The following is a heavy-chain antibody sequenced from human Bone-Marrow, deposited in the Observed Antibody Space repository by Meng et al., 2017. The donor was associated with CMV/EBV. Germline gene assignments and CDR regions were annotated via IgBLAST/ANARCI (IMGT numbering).Heavy chain of an antibody. V-gene: IGHV3-23*01. Sequence: GESLKIPCAASGFTFSRFAMSWVRQAPGKGLEWVSTISGGGGSTFYADSVKGRFTISRDNSKNTLYLQMNSLRAEDTAVYYCARLTSPGDYWGQGTLVTVSS. J-gene: IGHJ4*02. CDR1: GFTFSRFA. D-gene: IGHD3-16*01. CDR2: ISGGGGST. CDR3: ARLTSPGDY.